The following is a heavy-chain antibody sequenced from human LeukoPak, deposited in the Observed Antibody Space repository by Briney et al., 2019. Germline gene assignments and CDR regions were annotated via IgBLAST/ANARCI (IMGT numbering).Heavy chain of an antibody. J-gene: IGHJ4*02. D-gene: IGHD4-17*01. Sequence: LETLSLTCTVSGDSVNNYYWGWIRQPPGMGLDWIGLVSYSGSTYYSPSLKRRLTISLDTSKNQFSLKLNSVTAADTAVYYCARMSRGLTTEYFDYWGQGTLVTVSS. CDR1: GDSVNNYY. V-gene: IGHV4-59*02. CDR3: ARMSRGLTTEYFDY. CDR2: VSYSGST.